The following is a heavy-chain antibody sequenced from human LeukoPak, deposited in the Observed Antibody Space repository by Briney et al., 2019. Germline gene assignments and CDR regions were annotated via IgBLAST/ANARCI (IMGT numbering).Heavy chain of an antibody. J-gene: IGHJ3*02. CDR3: ARDRGDSVFDI. Sequence: PSETLSLTCAVSGGSISGPYWSWIRQPPGKGVEWIGYLYYSGTTNYNPSLKSRVTMSLDTSKNQFSLKLSSVTAADTALYYCARDRGDSVFDIWGQGAMVTVSS. V-gene: IGHV4-59*11. CDR1: GGSISGPY. CDR2: LYYSGTT. D-gene: IGHD5/OR15-5a*01.